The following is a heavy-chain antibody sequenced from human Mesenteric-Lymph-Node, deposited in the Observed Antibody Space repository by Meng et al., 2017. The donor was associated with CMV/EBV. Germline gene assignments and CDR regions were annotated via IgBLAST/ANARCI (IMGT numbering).Heavy chain of an antibody. J-gene: IGHJ4*02. CDR1: GYTLTGYY. CDR2: INPSSGGT. D-gene: IGHD2-2*01. CDR3: ARDCSSTSCLGPDY. Sequence: ASVKVSCKASGYTLTGYYMNWVRQAPGQGLEWMGWINPSSGGTNYAQKFQGRVTMTRDTSISTAYMELSRLRSDDTAVYYCARDCSSTSCLGPDYWGQGTLVTVSS. V-gene: IGHV1-2*02.